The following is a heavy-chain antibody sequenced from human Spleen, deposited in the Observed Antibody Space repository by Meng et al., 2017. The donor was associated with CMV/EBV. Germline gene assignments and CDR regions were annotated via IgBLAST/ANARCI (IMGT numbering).Heavy chain of an antibody. CDR3: AKPSYDFLSPPLNYYYRMDV. V-gene: IGHV3-30*02. J-gene: IGHJ6*02. Sequence: GESLKISCAASGFTFSSYGMNWVRQAPGKGLEWVAFILYDGSSKYYADSVRGRFTISRDNSKDTLYLQMNTLRPEDTAVYYCAKPSYDFLSPPLNYYYRMDVWGQGTPVTVSS. D-gene: IGHD3-3*01. CDR1: GFTFSSYG. CDR2: ILYDGSSK.